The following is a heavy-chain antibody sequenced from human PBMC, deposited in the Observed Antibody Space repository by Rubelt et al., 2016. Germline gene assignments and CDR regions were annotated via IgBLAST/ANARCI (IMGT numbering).Heavy chain of an antibody. CDR1: GYTFTSYG. CDR3: ARDHLYYMDV. V-gene: IGHV1-18*01. CDR2: IIPNSGVT. Sequence: QVQLVQSGAEVKKPGASVKVSCKASGYTFTSYGISWVRQAPGQGLEWMGGIIPNSGVTNYSQKVRCRVTMTTDTSTSTAYMGLRSLISDDTAVYYCARDHLYYMDVWGKGTTVTVSS. J-gene: IGHJ6*03.